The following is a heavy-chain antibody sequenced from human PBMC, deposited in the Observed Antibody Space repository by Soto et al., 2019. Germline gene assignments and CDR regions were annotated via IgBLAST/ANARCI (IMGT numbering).Heavy chain of an antibody. CDR3: TKGGPYSSSSSYYFDY. J-gene: IGHJ4*02. Sequence: VQLVESGGGVVQPGRSLRLSCAASGFTFSSYAMTWVRQAPGKGLEWVSAISGNGGSTYYADSVKGRFTISRDNSKNTLYLQMNSLRAEDTAVYYCTKGGPYSSSSSYYFDYWGQGTLVTVSS. CDR2: ISGNGGST. CDR1: GFTFSSYA. D-gene: IGHD6-6*01. V-gene: IGHV3-23*04.